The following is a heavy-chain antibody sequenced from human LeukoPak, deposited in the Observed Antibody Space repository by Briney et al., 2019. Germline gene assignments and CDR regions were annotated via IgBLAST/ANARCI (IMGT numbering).Heavy chain of an antibody. D-gene: IGHD6-13*01. Sequence: ASVKVSCKASGYTFTGYYMHWVRQAPGQGLEWMGWINPNSGGTNYAQKFQGRVTMTRDTSISTAYMELSRLRSDDTAVYYCARYLRAAGPRYFDYWGQGTLVTVSS. CDR1: GYTFTGYY. CDR3: ARYLRAAGPRYFDY. V-gene: IGHV1-2*02. J-gene: IGHJ4*02. CDR2: INPNSGGT.